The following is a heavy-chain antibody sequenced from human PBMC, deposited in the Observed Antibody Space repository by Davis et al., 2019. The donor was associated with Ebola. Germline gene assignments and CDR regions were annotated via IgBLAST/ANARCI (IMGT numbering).Heavy chain of an antibody. Sequence: ASVKVSCKASGYTFTSYYMHWVRQAPGQGLEWMGVINPSGGSTTYAQKFQGRVTMTRDTSTSTVYMELSSLRSEDTAVYYCARGHCTNSVCSTVGWYDPWGQGTLVTVSS. V-gene: IGHV1-46*01. J-gene: IGHJ5*02. CDR2: INPSGGST. D-gene: IGHD2-8*01. CDR3: ARGHCTNSVCSTVGWYDP. CDR1: GYTFTSYY.